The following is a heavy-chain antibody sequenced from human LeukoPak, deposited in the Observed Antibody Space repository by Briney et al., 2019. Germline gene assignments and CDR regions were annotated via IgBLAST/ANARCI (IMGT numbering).Heavy chain of an antibody. CDR1: GGSISSSSYY. Sequence: SETLSLTCTVSGGSISSSSYYWGWIRQPPGKGLEWIGYIYYSGSTNYNPSLKSRVTISVDTSKNQFSLKLSSVTAADTAVYYCARGWGAFDYWGQGTLVTVSS. CDR2: IYYSGST. CDR3: ARGWGAFDY. V-gene: IGHV4-61*05. D-gene: IGHD3-16*01. J-gene: IGHJ4*02.